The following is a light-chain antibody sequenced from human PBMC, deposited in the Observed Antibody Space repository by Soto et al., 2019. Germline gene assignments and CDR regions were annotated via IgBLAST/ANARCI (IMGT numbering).Light chain of an antibody. CDR2: DVS. CDR3: CSYAGSYKGYV. CDR1: SSDVGGSHY. V-gene: IGLV2-11*01. J-gene: IGLJ1*01. Sequence: QSALTQPRSVSGAPGQSVTISCTGTSSDVGGSHYVSWYQQHPGKAPKLMIYDVSKRPSGVPDRFSGSKSGNTASLTISGLQAEDEADYYCCSYAGSYKGYVFGTGTKVTVL.